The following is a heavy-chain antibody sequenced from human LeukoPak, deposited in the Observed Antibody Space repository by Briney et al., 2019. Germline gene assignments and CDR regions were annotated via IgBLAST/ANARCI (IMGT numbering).Heavy chain of an antibody. CDR3: ARDSTSAYCGGDCPFYLGSSMDV. CDR2: INPSGGST. V-gene: IGHV1-46*01. J-gene: IGHJ6*02. CDR1: GYTFTSYY. D-gene: IGHD2-21*02. Sequence: ASVKVSCKASGYTFTSYYLHWVRQAPGQGLEWMGIINPSGGSTSYAQKFQGRVTMTRDTSTSTVYMELSSLRSEDTAVYYCARDSTSAYCGGDCPFYLGSSMDVWGQGTTVTVSS.